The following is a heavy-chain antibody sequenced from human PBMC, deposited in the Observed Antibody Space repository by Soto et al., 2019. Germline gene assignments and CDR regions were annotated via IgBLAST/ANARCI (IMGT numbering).Heavy chain of an antibody. CDR3: ARTPASGTLDP. D-gene: IGHD6-13*01. CDR2: TYYRSKWYN. J-gene: IGHJ5*02. CDR1: GDSVSINSAA. V-gene: IGHV6-1*01. Sequence: SQTLSLTCAISGDSVSINSAACNLIRQSPSRGLEWLGRTYYRSKWYNEYAVSVKSRITINPDTSKNQFSLQLNSVTPEDTAVYYCARTPASGTLDPWGQGTLVTVSS.